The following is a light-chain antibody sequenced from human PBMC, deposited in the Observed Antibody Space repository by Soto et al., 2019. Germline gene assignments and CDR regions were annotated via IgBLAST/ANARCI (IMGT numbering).Light chain of an antibody. V-gene: IGLV7-43*01. CDR1: TGAVTSDSY. J-gene: IGLJ1*01. CDR3: LLSSGGAHV. Sequence: QAVVTQEPSLTVSPGGTVTLTCASSTGAVTSDSYPSWFQQKPGQAPRALIYTISNKHSWTPARFSGSLLGGKAALTPSDVQPEDEAAYFCLLSSGGAHVSGPGTKATVL. CDR2: TIS.